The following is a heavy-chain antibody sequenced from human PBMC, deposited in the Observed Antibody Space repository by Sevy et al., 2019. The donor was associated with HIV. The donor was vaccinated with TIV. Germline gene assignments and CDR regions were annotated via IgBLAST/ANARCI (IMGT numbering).Heavy chain of an antibody. CDR2: ISSSGGST. D-gene: IGHD3-10*01. Sequence: GGCLRLSCAASGFTFSAYTMSWVRQAPGKGLEWVSCISSSGGSTYYADSVKGRFSISRDTSKNTLYLQMNSLRAEDTAVYYCATLRGGLYWSGYFQNWGQGTQVTVSS. CDR3: ATLRGGLYWSGYFQN. V-gene: IGHV3-23*01. CDR1: GFTFSAYT. J-gene: IGHJ1*01.